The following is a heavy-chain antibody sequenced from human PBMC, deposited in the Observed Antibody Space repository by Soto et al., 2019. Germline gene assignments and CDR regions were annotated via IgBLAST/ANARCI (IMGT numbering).Heavy chain of an antibody. J-gene: IGHJ4*02. V-gene: IGHV1-18*04. CDR2: ISPYNGNT. Sequence: AASVKVSCKASGYTFTSYGISWVRQAPGQGLEWMGWISPYNGNTNYAQKLQDRVTVTRDTSTSTVYLELRSLKSDDTAVYYCVRDPQVGFDYWGQGTRVTVSS. CDR1: GYTFTSYG. CDR3: VRDPQVGFDY.